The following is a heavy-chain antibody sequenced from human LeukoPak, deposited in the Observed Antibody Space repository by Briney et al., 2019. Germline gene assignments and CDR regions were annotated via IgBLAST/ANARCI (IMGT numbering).Heavy chain of an antibody. V-gene: IGHV1-2*02. Sequence: ASVKVSCKASGYTFNDYYMHWVRQAPGQGLECMGRINPDSGGTDYAQKFQGRVTMTRDTSISTAYMDLSRLRSDDTAVYYCARLGENGLLTGYFYPWGQGTLVTVSS. CDR1: GYTFNDYY. D-gene: IGHD3-9*01. J-gene: IGHJ5*02. CDR2: INPDSGGT. CDR3: ARLGENGLLTGYFYP.